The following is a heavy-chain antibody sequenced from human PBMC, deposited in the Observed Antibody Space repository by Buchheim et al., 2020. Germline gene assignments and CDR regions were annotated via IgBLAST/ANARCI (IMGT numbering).Heavy chain of an antibody. CDR3: ATYLIADPGVFDP. Sequence: QVQLVESGGGVVQPGRSLRLSCAASGFTFSSYGRHWVRQAPGKGLEWVAFIRYDGSNKYYADSVKGRFTISRDNSKNTLYLQMNSLRAEDTAVYYCATYLIADPGVFDPWGQGTL. D-gene: IGHD2-21*01. J-gene: IGHJ5*02. V-gene: IGHV3-30*02. CDR1: GFTFSSYG. CDR2: IRYDGSNK.